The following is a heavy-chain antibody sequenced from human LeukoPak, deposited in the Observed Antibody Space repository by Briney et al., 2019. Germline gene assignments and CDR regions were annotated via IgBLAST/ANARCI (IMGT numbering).Heavy chain of an antibody. D-gene: IGHD7-27*01. V-gene: IGHV4-31*03. CDR3: ARALQSRPGLGY. CDR2: IYYSGST. CDR1: GGPISSGGYY. J-gene: IGHJ4*02. Sequence: PSETLSLTCTVSGGPISSGGYYWSWIRQHPGKGLEWIGYIYYSGSTYYNPSLKSRVTISVDTSKNQFSLKLSSVTAADTAVYYCARALQSRPGLGYWGQGTLVTVSS.